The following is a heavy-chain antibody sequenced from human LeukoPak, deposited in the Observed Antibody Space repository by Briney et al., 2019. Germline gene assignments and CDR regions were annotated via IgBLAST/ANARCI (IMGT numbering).Heavy chain of an antibody. CDR2: IRSDGSTK. D-gene: IGHD3-10*01. Sequence: PGGSLRLSCAASGFTFSVYGMHWVRQAPGKGLEWVTFIRSDGSTKYYADSVKGRFTISRDNSKNTLYLQMSSLRDEDTAMYYCARDGDGSGTNVDYWGQGTLVTVSS. CDR1: GFTFSVYG. CDR3: ARDGDGSGTNVDY. J-gene: IGHJ4*02. V-gene: IGHV3-30*02.